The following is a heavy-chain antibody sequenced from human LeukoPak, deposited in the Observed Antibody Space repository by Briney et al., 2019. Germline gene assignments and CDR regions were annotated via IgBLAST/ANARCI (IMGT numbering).Heavy chain of an antibody. D-gene: IGHD3-3*01. J-gene: IGHJ4*02. Sequence: QAGGSLRLSCAASGFTFSSYAMSWVRQAPGKGLEWVSYISSSGSTIYYADSVKGRFTISRDNAKNSLYLQMNSLRAEDTAVYYCASDDYDFWSGYYTNWGQGTLVTVSS. CDR1: GFTFSSYA. V-gene: IGHV3-48*04. CDR3: ASDDYDFWSGYYTN. CDR2: ISSSGSTI.